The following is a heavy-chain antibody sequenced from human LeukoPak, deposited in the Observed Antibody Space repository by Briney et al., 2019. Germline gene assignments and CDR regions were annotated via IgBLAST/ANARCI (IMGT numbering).Heavy chain of an antibody. CDR2: INPNSGGT. V-gene: IGHV1-2*02. CDR1: GYTFTGYY. D-gene: IGHD1-26*01. J-gene: IGHJ3*02. CDR3: ARGSGNYFVI. Sequence: GASVEVSCKASGYTFTGYYMHWVRQAPGQGLEWMGWINPNSGGTIYAQNFQGRVTMTRDTSISTAYMELSRLRSDDTAVYYCARGSGNYFVIWGQGTMVTVSS.